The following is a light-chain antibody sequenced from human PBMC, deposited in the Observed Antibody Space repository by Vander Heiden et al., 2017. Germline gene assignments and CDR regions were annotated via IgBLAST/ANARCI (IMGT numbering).Light chain of an antibody. J-gene: IGLJ2*01. CDR1: SSDVGSYNL. Sequence: QSALTQPASVSGSPGQSITISCTGTSSDVGSYNLFSWDHQHPAHGHHLIIYEGRYRPSGVSNRFSGSKSGNTAALTISGLQAADDADYYCFSYAGSYVVFGGGTKLTVL. CDR2: EGR. CDR3: FSYAGSYVV. V-gene: IGLV2-23*01.